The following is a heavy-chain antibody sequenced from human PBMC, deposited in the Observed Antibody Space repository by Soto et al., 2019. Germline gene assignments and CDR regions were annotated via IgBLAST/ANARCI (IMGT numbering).Heavy chain of an antibody. CDR1: GGSISSGGYY. Sequence: PSETLSLTCTVSGGSISSGGYYWSWIRQHPGKGLEWIGYIYHSGITNYNPSLRSRVSMSVDKSNNEFSLSLTSVTAADTAVYYCATLPPRIVVVFTEMPTWGQGILVTVSS. J-gene: IGHJ5*02. V-gene: IGHV4-31*09. D-gene: IGHD2-21*01. CDR3: ATLPPRIVVVFTEMPT. CDR2: IYHSGIT.